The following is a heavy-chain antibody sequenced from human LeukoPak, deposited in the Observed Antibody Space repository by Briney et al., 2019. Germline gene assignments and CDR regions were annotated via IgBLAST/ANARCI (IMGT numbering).Heavy chain of an antibody. V-gene: IGHV3-23*01. CDR3: ARGLSPYSSGDVS. CDR1: GFTFSSYA. Sequence: GGSLRLSCAASGFTFSSYAMSWVRQAPGKGLEWVSAISGSGGSTYYADSVKGRFTISRDNSKNTLYLQMNSLRAEDTAVYYCARGLSPYSSGDVSWGQGTLVTVSS. J-gene: IGHJ5*02. D-gene: IGHD6-19*01. CDR2: ISGSGGST.